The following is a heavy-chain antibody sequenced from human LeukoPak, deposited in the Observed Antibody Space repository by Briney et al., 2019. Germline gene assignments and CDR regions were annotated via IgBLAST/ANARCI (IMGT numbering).Heavy chain of an antibody. J-gene: IGHJ4*02. Sequence: GASVKVSCKASGYTFTGYYMHWVRLAPGQGLEWMGWINPNSGGTNYAQKFQGRVTMTRDTSISTAYMELSRLRSDDTAVYYCARLAQYCSSTSCHFDYWGQGTLVTVSS. V-gene: IGHV1-2*02. D-gene: IGHD2-2*01. CDR2: INPNSGGT. CDR1: GYTFTGYY. CDR3: ARLAQYCSSTSCHFDY.